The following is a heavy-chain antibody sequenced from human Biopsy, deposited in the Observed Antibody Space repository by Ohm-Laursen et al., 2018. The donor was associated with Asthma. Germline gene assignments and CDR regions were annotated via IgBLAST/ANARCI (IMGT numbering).Heavy chain of an antibody. CDR1: GDSISSYH. D-gene: IGHD4-23*01. V-gene: IGHV4-59*07. J-gene: IGHJ1*01. CDR2: VFYGGAT. CDR3: ARGVVYGGDSYAEYFQH. Sequence: SDTLSLTCIVSGDSISSYHWSWIRQPPGKGLEWIGYVFYGGATNYNPSLKSRVTIPVDTSKNQFFLRLSSVTAADTAVYYCARGVVYGGDSYAEYFQHWGQGTLVTVSS.